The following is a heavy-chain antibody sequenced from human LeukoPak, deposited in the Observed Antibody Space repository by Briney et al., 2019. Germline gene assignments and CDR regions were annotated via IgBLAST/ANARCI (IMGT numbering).Heavy chain of an antibody. D-gene: IGHD3-16*01. Sequence: SETLSLTCTVSGGSISSYYWSWTRQPPGKGLEWIGYIYYSGSTNYNPSLKSRVTISVDTSKNQFSLKLSSVTAADTAVYYCARVPYARGYYYGMDVWGQGTTVTVSS. CDR3: ARVPYARGYYYGMDV. J-gene: IGHJ6*02. CDR1: GGSISSYY. V-gene: IGHV4-59*01. CDR2: IYYSGST.